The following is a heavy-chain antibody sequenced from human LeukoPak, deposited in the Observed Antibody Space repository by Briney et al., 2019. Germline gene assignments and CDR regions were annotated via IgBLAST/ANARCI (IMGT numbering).Heavy chain of an antibody. J-gene: IGHJ4*02. CDR3: ARESRIVVVPAAIYFDY. CDR2: IYTSGST. V-gene: IGHV4-4*07. CDR1: GGSISGYY. D-gene: IGHD2-2*01. Sequence: SETLSLTCTVSGGSISGYYWSWIRQPAGKGLEWIGRIYTSGSTNYNPSLKSRVTMSVDTSKNQFSLKLSSVTAADTAVYYCARESRIVVVPAAIYFDYWGQGTLVTVSS.